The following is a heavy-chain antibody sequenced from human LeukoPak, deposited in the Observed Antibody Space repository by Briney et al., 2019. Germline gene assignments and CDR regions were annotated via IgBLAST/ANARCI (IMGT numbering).Heavy chain of an antibody. CDR3: TTDPGYGDYGRVYYYYMDV. V-gene: IGHV3-15*01. J-gene: IGHJ6*03. CDR1: WFTVRSNY. D-gene: IGHD4-17*01. CDR2: IKSKTDGGTT. Sequence: GGSLRLSCAASWFTVRSNYMSGLGPAPGKGLEWVGRIKSKTDGGTTDYAAPVKGRFTISRDDSKNTLYLQMNSLKTEDTAVYYRTTDPGYGDYGRVYYYYMDVWGKGTTVTVSS.